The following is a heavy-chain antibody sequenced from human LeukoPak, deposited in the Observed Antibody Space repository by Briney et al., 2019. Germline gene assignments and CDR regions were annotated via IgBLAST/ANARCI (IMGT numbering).Heavy chain of an antibody. CDR3: AKFFDFWSGYPAFFDY. CDR2: INPNSGLT. J-gene: IGHJ4*02. Sequence: GASVKVSCKASGYIFTDYYLHWVRQAPGQGLEWMGWINPNSGLTNYAKWFQDRVTMTADTSDSTAYMQLTRLTSDDPAVYYCAKFFDFWSGYPAFFDYWGQGTLVTVSS. D-gene: IGHD3-3*01. CDR1: GYIFTDYY. V-gene: IGHV1-2*02.